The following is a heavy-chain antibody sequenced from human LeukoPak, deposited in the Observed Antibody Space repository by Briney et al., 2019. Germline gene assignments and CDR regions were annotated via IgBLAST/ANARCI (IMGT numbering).Heavy chain of an antibody. CDR2: IYYSGRT. J-gene: IGHJ3*02. Sequence: SETLSLTCTVSGDSISSYYWSWIRQPPAKGLEWIGYIYYSGRTNYNPSLKSRVTISVDTSKNQFSLKLSSVTAADTAVYYCARPLARGSSGAFDIWGQGTMVTVSS. CDR3: ARPLARGSSGAFDI. CDR1: GDSISSYY. V-gene: IGHV4-59*08. D-gene: IGHD6-19*01.